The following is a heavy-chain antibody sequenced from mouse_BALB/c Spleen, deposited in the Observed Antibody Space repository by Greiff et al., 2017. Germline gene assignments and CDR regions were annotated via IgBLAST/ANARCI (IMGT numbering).Heavy chain of an antibody. CDR2: INPYNDGT. D-gene: IGHD2-1*01. CDR1: GYTFTSYV. J-gene: IGHJ4*01. V-gene: IGHV1-14*01. CDR3: ARVDGNYGYAMDY. Sequence: VQLKQSGPELVKPGASVKMSCKASGYTFTSYVMHWVKQKPGQGLEWIGYINPYNDGTKYNEKFKGKATLTSDKSSSTAYMELSSLTSEDSAVYYCARVDGNYGYAMDYWGQGTSVTVSS.